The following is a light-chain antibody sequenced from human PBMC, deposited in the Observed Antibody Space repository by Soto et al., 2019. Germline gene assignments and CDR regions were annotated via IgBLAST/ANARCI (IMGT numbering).Light chain of an antibody. CDR3: SSYVVSNVVF. Sequence: QSVLTQRPSASGSPGQSVTISCAGTRDDVGGYNYVSWYQHHPGKAPKLLIYEVTKRPSGVPDRFSGSKSGNTAYLTVSGLRAEDEALYYCSSYVVSNVVFFGRGTKVTVL. J-gene: IGLJ2*01. CDR1: RDDVGGYNY. V-gene: IGLV2-8*01. CDR2: EVT.